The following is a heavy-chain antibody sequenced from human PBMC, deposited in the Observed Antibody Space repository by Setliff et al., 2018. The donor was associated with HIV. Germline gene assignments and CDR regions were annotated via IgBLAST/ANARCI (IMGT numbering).Heavy chain of an antibody. D-gene: IGHD3-16*02. CDR3: VRGGQYYRSTYYYYYMDV. Sequence: SVKVSCKASGGTFSSYGISWVRQAPGQGLEWMGGIIPILGITNYAQKFQGRVTINADISTSTAYMDLSRLRSEDTAVYYCVRGGQYYRSTYYYYYMDVWGKGTTVTVSS. J-gene: IGHJ6*03. CDR1: GGTFSSYG. V-gene: IGHV1-69*10. CDR2: IIPILGIT.